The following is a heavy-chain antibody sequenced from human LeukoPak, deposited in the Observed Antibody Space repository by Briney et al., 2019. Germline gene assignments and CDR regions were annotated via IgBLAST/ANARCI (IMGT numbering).Heavy chain of an antibody. D-gene: IGHD3-10*01. CDR3: TTGGYYGSELDY. Sequence: GGSLRLSCTASGFTFSNAWMSWVRQAPGKGLEWVGRIKSKTDGGTTDYAAPVKGRFTISRDDSKNTLYLQMNSLKTEDTAVYYCTTGGYYGSELDYWGQGTLVTVSS. J-gene: IGHJ4*02. V-gene: IGHV3-15*01. CDR1: GFTFSNAW. CDR2: IKSKTDGGTT.